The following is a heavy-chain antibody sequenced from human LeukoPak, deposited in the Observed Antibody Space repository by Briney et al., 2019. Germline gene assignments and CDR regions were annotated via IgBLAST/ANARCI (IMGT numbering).Heavy chain of an antibody. CDR3: ARGSRDDIYYYYMDV. J-gene: IGHJ6*03. CDR1: GFIFSTYS. V-gene: IGHV3-48*01. CDR2: LSSSSSTI. Sequence: PSGGSLRLSCAASGFIFSTYSINWVRQAPGKGLEWVSYLSSSSSTIYYADSVKGRFTISRDNAKNSLYLQMNSLRADDTAVYYCARGSRDDIYYYYMDVWGKGTTVTVSS. D-gene: IGHD2/OR15-2a*01.